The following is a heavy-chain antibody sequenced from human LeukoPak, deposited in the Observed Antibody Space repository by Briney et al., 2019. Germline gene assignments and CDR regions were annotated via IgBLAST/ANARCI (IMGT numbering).Heavy chain of an antibody. V-gene: IGHV4-59*01. J-gene: IGHJ1*01. Sequence: SETLSLTCTVSGGSISSYYWSWIRQPPGKGLEWIGYIYYSGSTNYNPSLKSRVTISVDTSKNLFSLKLSSVTAADTAVYYCARDRGTTPDGNFQHWGQGTLVTVSS. D-gene: IGHD1-1*01. CDR1: GGSISSYY. CDR3: ARDRGTTPDGNFQH. CDR2: IYYSGST.